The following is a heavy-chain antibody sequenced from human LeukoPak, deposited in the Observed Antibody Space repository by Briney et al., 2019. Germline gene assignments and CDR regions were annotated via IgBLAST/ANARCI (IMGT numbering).Heavy chain of an antibody. J-gene: IGHJ4*02. Sequence: PGGSLRLSCAASGFTFSNAWMSGVRQAPGKGLEWVGRIKSKTDGGTTDYAAPVKGRFTISRDDSKNTLYLQMNSLKTEDTAVYYCTTEYYDILTGYSFDYWGQGTLVTVSS. D-gene: IGHD3-9*01. CDR3: TTEYYDILTGYSFDY. CDR1: GFTFSNAW. V-gene: IGHV3-15*01. CDR2: IKSKTDGGTT.